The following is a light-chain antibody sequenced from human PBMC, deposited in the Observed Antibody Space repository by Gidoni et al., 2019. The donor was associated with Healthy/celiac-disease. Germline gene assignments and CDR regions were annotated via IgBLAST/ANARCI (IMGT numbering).Light chain of an antibody. Sequence: ESVLTQSPGTLSLSPGERATLSCRASQSVSSSYLAWYQQKPGQAPRLLIYGASSRATGIPDRFSGSGSGTDFTLTISRLEPEDFAVYYCQQYGSSPYSFXQGTKLEIK. J-gene: IGKJ2*03. V-gene: IGKV3-20*01. CDR1: QSVSSSY. CDR3: QQYGSSPYS. CDR2: GAS.